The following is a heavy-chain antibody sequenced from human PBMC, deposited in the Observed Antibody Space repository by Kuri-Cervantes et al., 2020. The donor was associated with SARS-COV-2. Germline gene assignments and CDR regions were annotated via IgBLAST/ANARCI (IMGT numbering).Heavy chain of an antibody. J-gene: IGHJ3*02. CDR1: GGSISSYY. CDR2: IYTSGSP. V-gene: IGHV4-4*07. CDR3: ARDPLGFTFGGVIVDAFDI. Sequence: GSLRLSCTVSGGSISSYYWSWIRQPAGKGLEWIGRIYTSGSPNYIPSLKSRVTMSVDTSKNQFSLKLSSVTVADTAVYYYARDPLGFTFGGVIVDAFDIWGQGTMVTVSS. D-gene: IGHD3-16*02.